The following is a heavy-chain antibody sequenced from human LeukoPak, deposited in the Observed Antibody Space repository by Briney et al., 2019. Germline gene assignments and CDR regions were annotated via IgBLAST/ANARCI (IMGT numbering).Heavy chain of an antibody. Sequence: GGSLSLSCAASGFTFSSYAMSWVRQAPGKGLQWVSGISGSGGSTHYADSVKGRFTISRDNSNNTLFLQMNSLRAEDTAVYYCAKSTVYYDTSGLDYWGQGTLVTVSS. D-gene: IGHD3-22*01. CDR3: AKSTVYYDTSGLDY. J-gene: IGHJ4*02. CDR2: ISGSGGST. V-gene: IGHV3-23*01. CDR1: GFTFSSYA.